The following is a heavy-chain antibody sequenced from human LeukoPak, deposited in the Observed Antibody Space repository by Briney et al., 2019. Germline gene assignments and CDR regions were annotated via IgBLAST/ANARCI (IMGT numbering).Heavy chain of an antibody. J-gene: IGHJ5*01. V-gene: IGHV1-46*01. Sequence: AASVKVSCKASGYTFTTYYVHWLRQAPGQGPEWMGIINPNVGSTTYAQKFQGRVALTRDMSTSTVYMELRSLRSEDTAVYYCARGPDSSNVQTGDWFDSWGQGTLVTVSS. D-gene: IGHD3-22*01. CDR2: INPNVGST. CDR3: ARGPDSSNVQTGDWFDS. CDR1: GYTFTTYY.